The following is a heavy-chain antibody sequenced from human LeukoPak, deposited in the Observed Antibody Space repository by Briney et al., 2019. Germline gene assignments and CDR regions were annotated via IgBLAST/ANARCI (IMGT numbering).Heavy chain of an antibody. J-gene: IGHJ3*02. D-gene: IGHD3-9*01. CDR1: GGSFSGYY. V-gene: IGHV4-34*01. CDR3: ARERVLYYDILTGYRNDAFDI. CDR2: INHSGST. Sequence: SETLSLTCAAYGGSFSGYYWSWIRQPPGKGLEWIGEINHSGSTNYNPSLKSRVTISVDTSKNQFSLKLSSVTAADTAVYYCARERVLYYDILTGYRNDAFDIWGQGTMVTVSS.